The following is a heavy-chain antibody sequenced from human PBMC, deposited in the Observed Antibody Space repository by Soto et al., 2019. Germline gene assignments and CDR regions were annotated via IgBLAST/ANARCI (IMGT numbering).Heavy chain of an antibody. Sequence: SVKVSCKASGGTFSSYVISWVRQAPGQGLDWMGWISPIFGTTNYAQKSQGRVTMTADTSTSTAYMELRSLRSDDTAVYYCARHAGVPRDPLYDYWGQGTLVTVSS. V-gene: IGHV1-69*06. CDR3: ARHAGVPRDPLYDY. D-gene: IGHD2-15*01. CDR1: GGTFSSYV. J-gene: IGHJ4*02. CDR2: ISPIFGTT.